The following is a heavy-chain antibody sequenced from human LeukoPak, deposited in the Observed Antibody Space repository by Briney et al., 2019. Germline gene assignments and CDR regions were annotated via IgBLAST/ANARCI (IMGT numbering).Heavy chain of an antibody. CDR2: ISSSSSYI. J-gene: IGHJ4*02. V-gene: IGHV3-21*01. Sequence: AGGSLRLSCAASGFTFSSYSMNWVRQAPGKGLEWVSSISSSSSYIYYADSVKGRFTISRDNAKNSLYLQMNSLRAEDTAVYYCARGGPVTKGGSGQFDYWGQGTLVTVSS. CDR3: ARGGPVTKGGSGQFDY. CDR1: GFTFSSYS. D-gene: IGHD4-17*01.